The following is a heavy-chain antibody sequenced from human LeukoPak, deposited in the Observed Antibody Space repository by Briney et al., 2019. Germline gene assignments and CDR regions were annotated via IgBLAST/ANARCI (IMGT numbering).Heavy chain of an antibody. CDR2: ISTGGDYT. V-gene: IGHV3-23*01. D-gene: IGHD3-16*01. J-gene: IGHJ4*02. CDR3: AKVLRSGELLGFDS. Sequence: GGSLRLSCAASGFTFSSYAMHWVRQAPGKGLEWVSAISTGGDYTYYAGSVRGRLAISRDNSKNTLYLQMNRLRAEDTAVYYCAKVLRSGELLGFDSWGQGTLVTVSS. CDR1: GFTFSSYA.